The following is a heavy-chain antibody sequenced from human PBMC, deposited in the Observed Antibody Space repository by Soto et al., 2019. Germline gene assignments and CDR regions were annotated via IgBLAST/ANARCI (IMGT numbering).Heavy chain of an antibody. CDR2: ISWNSGSI. J-gene: IGHJ6*02. CDR1: GFTFDDYA. D-gene: IGHD6-19*01. V-gene: IGHV3-9*01. CDR3: ANHISFFGSGWYFDGMDV. Sequence: SLRLSCAASGFTFDDYAMHWVRQAPGKGLEWVSGISWNSGSIGYADSVKGRFTISRDNAKNTLYLQMNSLRAEDTAVYYCANHISFFGSGWYFDGMDVWGQGTTVTVSS.